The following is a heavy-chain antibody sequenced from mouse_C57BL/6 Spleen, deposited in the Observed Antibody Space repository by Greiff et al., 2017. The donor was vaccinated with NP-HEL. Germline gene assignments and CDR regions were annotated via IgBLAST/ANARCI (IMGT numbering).Heavy chain of an antibody. CDR3: ARSSNYVAY. CDR1: GYTFTDYY. CDR2: INPNNGGT. D-gene: IGHD2-5*01. J-gene: IGHJ3*01. V-gene: IGHV1-26*01. Sequence: VQLQQSGPELVKPGASVKISCKASGYTFTDYYMNWVKQSHGKSLEWIGDINPNNGGTSYNQKFKGKATLTVDKSSSTAYMELRSLTSEDSAVYYCARSSNYVAYWGQGTLVTVSA.